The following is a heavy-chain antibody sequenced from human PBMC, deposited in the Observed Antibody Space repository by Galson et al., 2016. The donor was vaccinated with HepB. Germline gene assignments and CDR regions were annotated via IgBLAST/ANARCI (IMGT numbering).Heavy chain of an antibody. V-gene: IGHV3-21*01. J-gene: IGHJ4*02. CDR2: ISGSSDYL. CDR3: ARDDSTGYYYFDY. CDR1: GFTFSSYS. D-gene: IGHD3-22*01. Sequence: SLRLSCAASGFTFSSYSMNWVRQSPGKGLEWVSAISGSSDYLYYADSVRGRFTISRDNSKNTLYLQMNSLRAEDTAVYYCARDDSTGYYYFDYWGQGTLVTVSS.